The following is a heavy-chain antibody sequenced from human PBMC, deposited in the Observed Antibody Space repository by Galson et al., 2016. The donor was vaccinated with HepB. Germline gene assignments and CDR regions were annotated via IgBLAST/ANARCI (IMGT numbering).Heavy chain of an antibody. Sequence: SLRLSCAASGFTFSNYGMHWVRQAPGKGLEWVAIVYFDGSHRYYADSVKGRFTIPRDSSKNTLYLQMTNLRAEDTAVYYCARNVVNYCMDDWGKGTTVTVSS. CDR1: GFTFSNYG. J-gene: IGHJ6*03. D-gene: IGHD2-21*01. V-gene: IGHV3-33*01. CDR2: VYFDGSHR. CDR3: ARNVVNYCMDD.